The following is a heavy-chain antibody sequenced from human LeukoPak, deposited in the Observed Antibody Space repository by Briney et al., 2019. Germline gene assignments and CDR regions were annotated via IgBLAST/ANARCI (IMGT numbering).Heavy chain of an antibody. CDR3: ARAYAGYFDY. J-gene: IGHJ4*02. V-gene: IGHV4-39*07. D-gene: IGHD4-17*01. CDR2: IYYSGST. Sequence: SETLSLTCTVSGGSISSSSFYWGWIRQPPGKGLEWIGSIYYSGSTYYNPSLKSRVTISVDTSKNQFSLKLSSVTAADTAVFYCARAYAGYFDYWGQETLVTVSS. CDR1: GGSISSSSFY.